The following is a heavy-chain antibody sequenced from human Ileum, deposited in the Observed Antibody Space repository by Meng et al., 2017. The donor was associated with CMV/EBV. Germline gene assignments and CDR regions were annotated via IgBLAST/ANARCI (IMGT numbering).Heavy chain of an antibody. CDR1: GFPFSSYG. Sequence: SGFPFSSYGMHWVRQAPGKGLGWVAVIWYDGSNKYYADSVKGRFTIFRDNSKNTLYLQMNSLRAEDTAVYYCANTYCGGDCYDGGFDYWGQGTLVTVSS. J-gene: IGHJ4*02. V-gene: IGHV3-33*06. CDR3: ANTYCGGDCYDGGFDY. D-gene: IGHD2-21*01. CDR2: IWYDGSNK.